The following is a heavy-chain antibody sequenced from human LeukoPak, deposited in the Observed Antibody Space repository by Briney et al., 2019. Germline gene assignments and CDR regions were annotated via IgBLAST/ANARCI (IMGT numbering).Heavy chain of an antibody. CDR3: ARSRYCSSTSCYRPTDNWFDP. Sequence: SETLSLTCAVYGGSFSGYYWSWIRQPPGKGLEWIGYIYYSGSTNYNPSLKSRVTISVDTSKNQFSLKLSSVTAADTAVYYCARSRYCSSTSCYRPTDNWFDPWGQGTLVTVSS. CDR2: IYYSGST. V-gene: IGHV4-59*01. CDR1: GGSFSGYY. J-gene: IGHJ5*02. D-gene: IGHD2-2*01.